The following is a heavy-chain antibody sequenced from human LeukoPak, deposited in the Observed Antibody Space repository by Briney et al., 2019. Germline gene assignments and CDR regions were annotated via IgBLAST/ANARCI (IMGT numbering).Heavy chain of an antibody. J-gene: IGHJ4*02. CDR1: GFTFSSHW. CDR2: INSDGSST. V-gene: IGHV3-74*01. CDR3: ARTVPGRWFDN. Sequence: GGSLRLSCAASGFTFSSHWMHWVRQAPGKGLVWVSRINSDGSSTSYADSVKGRFTISRDNAKNTLYLQMNSLRAEDTAVYYCARTVPGRWFDNWGQGTLVTVSS. D-gene: IGHD2-15*01.